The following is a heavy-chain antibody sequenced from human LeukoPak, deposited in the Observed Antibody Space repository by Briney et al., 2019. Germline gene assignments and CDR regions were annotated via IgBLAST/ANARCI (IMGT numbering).Heavy chain of an antibody. CDR3: ARDQYNWNDPHYFDY. J-gene: IGHJ4*02. V-gene: IGHV3-23*01. CDR1: GFTFNDYA. CDR2: ISASATNT. Sequence: GGSLRLSCAAYGFTFNDYAMSWVRQAPGKGLEWVSAISASATNTYYADSVKGRFTISRDNSKNTLYLQMNSLRAEDTAVYYCARDQYNWNDPHYFDYWGQGTLVTVSS. D-gene: IGHD1-1*01.